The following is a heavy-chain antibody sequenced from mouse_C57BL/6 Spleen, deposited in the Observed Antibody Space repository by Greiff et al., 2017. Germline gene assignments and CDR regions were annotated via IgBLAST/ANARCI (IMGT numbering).Heavy chain of an antibody. CDR3: VRANWDYFDH. D-gene: IGHD4-1*01. V-gene: IGHV10-1*01. Sequence: EVQLVESGGGLVQPKGSLKLSCAASGFSFNTYAMNWVRQAPGKGLEWVARIRSKSNNYATYYADSVKDRFTISRDDSESMLYLQMNNLKTEDTAMYYCVRANWDYFDHWGQGTTLTVSS. J-gene: IGHJ2*01. CDR1: GFSFNTYA. CDR2: IRSKSNNYAT.